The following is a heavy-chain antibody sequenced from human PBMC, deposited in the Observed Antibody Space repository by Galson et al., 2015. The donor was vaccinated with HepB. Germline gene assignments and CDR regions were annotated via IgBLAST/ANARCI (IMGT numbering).Heavy chain of an antibody. D-gene: IGHD1-26*01. CDR2: ISSSGSTI. CDR3: ARAVYSGKYHDY. CDR1: GFTFSDYY. J-gene: IGHJ4*02. Sequence: SLRLSCATSGFTFSDYYMNWIRQAPGKGLEWVSYISSSGSTIYYADSVKGRFTISRDNAKNSLYLHTNSLRAEDMAVYYCARAVYSGKYHDYWGQGTLVTVSS. V-gene: IGHV3-11*01.